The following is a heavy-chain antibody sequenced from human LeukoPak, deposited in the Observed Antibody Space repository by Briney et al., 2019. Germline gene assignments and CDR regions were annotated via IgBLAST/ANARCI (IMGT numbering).Heavy chain of an antibody. CDR1: GGTFSSYA. V-gene: IGHV1-69*04. CDR2: NIPILGIA. J-gene: IGHJ4*02. CDR3: ARDEIREGAYCGGDCPTFDY. Sequence: SVKVSCKASGGTFSSYAISWVRQAPGQGFEWMGRNIPILGIANYAQKFQGRVTITADKSTSTAYMELSSLRSEDTAVYYCARDEIREGAYCGGDCPTFDYWGQGTLVTVSS. D-gene: IGHD2-21*02.